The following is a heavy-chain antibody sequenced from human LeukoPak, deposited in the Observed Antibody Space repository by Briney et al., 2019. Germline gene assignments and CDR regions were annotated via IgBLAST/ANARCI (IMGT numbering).Heavy chain of an antibody. CDR3: ARGTGDSCKD. CDR1: GDSVSSNSAS. V-gene: IGHV6-1*01. D-gene: IGHD3-22*01. J-gene: IGHJ4*02. Sequence: SQTLSLTCAISGDSVSSNSASWDWIRQSPSRGLEWLGRTYYRSKLRNDYAVSVKSRITISPDTSKNQFSLQLNSVTPEDTAVYYCARGTGDSCKDWGLGTLVTVSS. CDR2: TYYRSKLRN.